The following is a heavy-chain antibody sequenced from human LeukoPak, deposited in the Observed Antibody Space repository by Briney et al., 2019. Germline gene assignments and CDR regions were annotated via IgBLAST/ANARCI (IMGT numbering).Heavy chain of an antibody. CDR1: GYTFTNYG. CDR2: ISAYNGNT. Sequence: ASVTVSCKASGYTFTNYGISWVRQAPGQGLEWMGWISAYNGNTNYAQKLQGRVTITTDTSTSTAYMELRSLRSDDTAVYYCARAPDYYEGGITDYWGQGTLVTVSS. J-gene: IGHJ4*02. V-gene: IGHV1-18*01. CDR3: ARAPDYYEGGITDY. D-gene: IGHD3-22*01.